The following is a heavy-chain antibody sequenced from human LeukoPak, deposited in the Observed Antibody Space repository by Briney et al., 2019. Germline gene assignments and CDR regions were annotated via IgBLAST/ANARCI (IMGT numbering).Heavy chain of an antibody. J-gene: IGHJ4*02. D-gene: IGHD3-10*01. V-gene: IGHV4-30-2*01. CDR2: IYHSGST. CDR1: GVSISSGGYH. Sequence: PSQTLSLTCTVSGVSISSGGYHWSWIRQPPGKGLEWIGYIYHSGSTYYNPSLKSRVTISVDRSKNQFSLKLSSVTAADTAVYYCARSALYGSGSGYFDYWGQGTLVTVSS. CDR3: ARSALYGSGSGYFDY.